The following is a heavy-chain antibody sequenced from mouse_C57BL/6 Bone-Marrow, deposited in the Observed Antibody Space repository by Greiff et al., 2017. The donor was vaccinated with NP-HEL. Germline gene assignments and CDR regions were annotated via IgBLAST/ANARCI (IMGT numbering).Heavy chain of an antibody. D-gene: IGHD1-1*01. Sequence: LAESGAELVRPGASVKLSCTASGFNIKDDYMHWVKQRPEQGLEWIGWIDPENGDTEYASKFQGKATITADTSSNTAYLQLSSLTSEDTAVYYCTTPITTVVASFDYWGQGTTLTVSS. CDR3: TTPITTVVASFDY. CDR2: IDPENGDT. V-gene: IGHV14-4*01. CDR1: GFNIKDDY. J-gene: IGHJ2*01.